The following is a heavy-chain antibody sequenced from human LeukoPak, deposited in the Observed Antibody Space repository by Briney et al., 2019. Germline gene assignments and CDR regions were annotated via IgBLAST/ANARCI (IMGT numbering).Heavy chain of an antibody. CDR2: ISRSSSYI. Sequence: GGSLRLSCAASGFTFSSYSMNWVRQAPGKGLEWVSSISRSSSYIYYADSVKSRFTISRDNAKNSLYLQMNSLRAEDTAVYYCARDQGGYCSGGSCYVYWGQGTLVTVSS. CDR3: ARDQGGYCSGGSCYVY. V-gene: IGHV3-21*01. J-gene: IGHJ4*02. D-gene: IGHD2-15*01. CDR1: GFTFSSYS.